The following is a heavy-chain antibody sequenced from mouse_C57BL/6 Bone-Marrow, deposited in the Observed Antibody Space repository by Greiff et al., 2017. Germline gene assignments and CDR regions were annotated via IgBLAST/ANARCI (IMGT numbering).Heavy chain of an antibody. Sequence: QVQLQQPGAELVKPGASVKLSCKASGYTFTSYWMPWVKQRPGQGLEWIGAIDPADSYTNYNQKFKGKATLTVDTSSSTAYMQLSSLTSEDSAVYYCARENYYGSSQYYFDYWGQGTTRTVSS. CDR1: GYTFTSYW. V-gene: IGHV1-50*01. CDR3: ARENYYGSSQYYFDY. D-gene: IGHD1-1*01. J-gene: IGHJ2*01. CDR2: IDPADSYT.